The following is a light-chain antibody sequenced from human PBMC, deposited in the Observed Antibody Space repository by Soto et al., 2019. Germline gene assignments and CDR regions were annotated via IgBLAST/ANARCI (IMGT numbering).Light chain of an antibody. CDR3: QQFVNSPYT. J-gene: IGKJ2*01. CDR2: GTS. CDR1: QSAANNY. V-gene: IGKV3-20*01. Sequence: EIVLTQSPGTLSLSPGERATLFCRASQSAANNYIAWYQQKPGQAPSLLIYGTSKRATSIPDRFNGSGSGTDFTLHITSVEPEDFAVYYCQQFVNSPYTFGQGTKLEI.